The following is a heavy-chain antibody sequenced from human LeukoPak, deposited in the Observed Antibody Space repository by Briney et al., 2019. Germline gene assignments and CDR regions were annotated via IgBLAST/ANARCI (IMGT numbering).Heavy chain of an antibody. CDR2: INHSGST. CDR1: GGSFSGYY. D-gene: IGHD3-10*01. V-gene: IGHV4-34*01. Sequence: SETLSLTCAVYGGSFSGYYWSWIRQPPGKGLEWIGEINHSGSTNYNPSLKSRVTISVDTSKNQFSLTLSSVTAADTAVYYCARARGSGSSGYWGQGTLVTVSS. CDR3: ARARGSGSSGY. J-gene: IGHJ4*02.